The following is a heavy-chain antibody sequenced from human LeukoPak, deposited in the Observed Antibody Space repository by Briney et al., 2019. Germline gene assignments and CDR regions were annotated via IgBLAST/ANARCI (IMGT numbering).Heavy chain of an antibody. J-gene: IGHJ4*02. CDR3: ARGPPHHYYDSSGYFGY. Sequence: ASVKVSCKASGYTFTSYAMNWVRQAPGQGLEWMGWINTNTGNPTYAQGSTGRFVFSLDTSVSTAYLQISSLKAEDTAVYYCARGPPHHYYDSSGYFGYWGQGTLVTVSS. CDR2: INTNTGNP. V-gene: IGHV7-4-1*02. D-gene: IGHD3-22*01. CDR1: GYTFTSYA.